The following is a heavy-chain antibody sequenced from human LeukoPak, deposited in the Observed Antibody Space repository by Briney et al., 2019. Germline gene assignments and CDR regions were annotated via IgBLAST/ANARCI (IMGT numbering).Heavy chain of an antibody. V-gene: IGHV3-23*01. CDR2: IRGSDGST. CDR1: GFTFSHYL. Sequence: GGSLRLSCAASGFTFSHYLMHWVRQAPGKGLVWVSSIRGSDGSTYYADSVKGRFAISRDNSKNTLYLQMNSLRAEDTAVYYCAKDVYGDYGGLDYWGQGTLVTVSS. J-gene: IGHJ4*02. CDR3: AKDVYGDYGGLDY. D-gene: IGHD4-17*01.